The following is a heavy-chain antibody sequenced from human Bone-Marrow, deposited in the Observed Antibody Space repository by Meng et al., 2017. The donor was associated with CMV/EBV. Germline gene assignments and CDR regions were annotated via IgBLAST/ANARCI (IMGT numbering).Heavy chain of an antibody. CDR2: IYYSGST. V-gene: IGHV4-39*02. CDR3: ARDSWVVSRLGMDV. D-gene: IGHD2-2*01. J-gene: IGHJ6*02. CDR1: GGSISSSSYY. Sequence: GSLRLSCTVSGGSISSSSYYWGWIRQPPGKGLEWIGSIYYSGSTYYNPSLKSRVTISVDTSKNQFSLKLSSVTAADPAVYYCARDSWVVSRLGMDVWGQGTTVTVSS.